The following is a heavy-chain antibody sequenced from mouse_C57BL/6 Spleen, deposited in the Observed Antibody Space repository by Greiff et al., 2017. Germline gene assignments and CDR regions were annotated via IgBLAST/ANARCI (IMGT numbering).Heavy chain of an antibody. V-gene: IGHV5-4*01. J-gene: IGHJ3*01. CDR2: ISDGGSYT. Sequence: EVQGVESGGGLVKPGGSLKLSCAASGFTFSSYAMSWVRQTPEKRLEWVATISDGGSYTYYPDNVKGRFTISRGNAKNNLYLQMSHLKSEDTAMYYCAREQGYDYDRAWFAYWGQGTLVTVSA. CDR3: AREQGYDYDRAWFAY. D-gene: IGHD2-4*01. CDR1: GFTFSSYA.